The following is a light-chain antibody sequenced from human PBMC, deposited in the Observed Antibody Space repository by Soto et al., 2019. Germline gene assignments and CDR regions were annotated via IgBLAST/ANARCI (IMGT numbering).Light chain of an antibody. CDR3: QHYGTSRVT. Sequence: ETVLTQSPGTLSLSPGERATLSCRASQSVSTNTLAWYQQKPGQALSLLIYSASSRATGVPYRFSGSGSGTGFTLTISRLEQEDFAVYSCQHYGTSRVTFGPGTKRDIK. CDR2: SAS. CDR1: QSVSTNT. V-gene: IGKV3-20*01. J-gene: IGKJ3*01.